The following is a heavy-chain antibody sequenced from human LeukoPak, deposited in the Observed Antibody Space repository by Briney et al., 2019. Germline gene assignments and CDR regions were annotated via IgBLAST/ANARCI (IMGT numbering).Heavy chain of an antibody. CDR1: GFTFSSYA. Sequence: GGSLRLSCAVSGFTFSSYAMNWVRQAPGKGLEWVSAISGSGGSTYYADSVKGRFTISRDNSKNTLYLQMNSLRAEDTAVYYCAKLVGYYYYMDVWGKGTTVTVSS. CDR2: ISGSGGST. J-gene: IGHJ6*03. V-gene: IGHV3-23*01. CDR3: AKLVGYYYYMDV.